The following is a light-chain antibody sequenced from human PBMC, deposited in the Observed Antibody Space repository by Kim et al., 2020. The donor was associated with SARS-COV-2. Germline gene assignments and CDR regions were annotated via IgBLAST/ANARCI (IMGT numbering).Light chain of an antibody. CDR1: QSVLSSS. CDR2: GAS. CDR3: QQHGNSPYT. J-gene: IGKJ2*01. Sequence: EIVLTQSPDTLSLSPGERATLPYRASQSVLSSSLAWYQQKPGQAPRLLIYGASSRPTGVPDRFGGSGSGTDFTLTVTRLEPEDFAVYYCQQHGNSPYTFGQGTKLEI. V-gene: IGKV3-20*01.